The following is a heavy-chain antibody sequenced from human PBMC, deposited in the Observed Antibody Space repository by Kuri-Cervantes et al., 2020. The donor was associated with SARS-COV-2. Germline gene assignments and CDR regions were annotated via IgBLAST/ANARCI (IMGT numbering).Heavy chain of an antibody. Sequence: GSLRLSCAVSGYSISSGYYWGWIRQPPGKGLEWIGSIYYSGSTYYNPSLKSRVTISVDTSKNQFSLKLSSVTAADTAVYYCARVGYGGEKVFDYWGQGTLVTVSS. J-gene: IGHJ4*02. CDR2: IYYSGST. V-gene: IGHV4-38-2*01. D-gene: IGHD4-23*01. CDR3: ARVGYGGEKVFDY. CDR1: GYSISSGYY.